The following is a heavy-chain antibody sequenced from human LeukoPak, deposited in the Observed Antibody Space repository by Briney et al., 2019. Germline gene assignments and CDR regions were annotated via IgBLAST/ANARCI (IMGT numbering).Heavy chain of an antibody. D-gene: IGHD3-9*01. Sequence: GGSLRLSCAASGFTFSSFAMSWVRQAPGKGLEWVSVIYSGGSTYYADSVKGRFTISRENSNNTLYLQMNSLRAEDTAVYYCAKTDWPPPNPDYWGQGTLVTVSS. CDR3: AKTDWPPPNPDY. CDR1: GFTFSSFA. CDR2: IYSGGST. V-gene: IGHV3-23*03. J-gene: IGHJ4*02.